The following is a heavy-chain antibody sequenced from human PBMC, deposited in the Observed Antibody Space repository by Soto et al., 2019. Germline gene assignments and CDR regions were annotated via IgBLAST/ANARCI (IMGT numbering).Heavy chain of an antibody. V-gene: IGHV4-34*01. CDR1: GGSFSGYY. CDR2: INHSGST. D-gene: IGHD6-13*01. Sequence: QVQLQQWGAGLLKPSETLSLTCAVYGGSFSGYYWSWIRQPPGKGLEWIGEINHSGSTNYNPSLKSRVTISVDTSKNQFSLKLSSVTAADTAVYYCARTTAPDSSSWTVDYWGQGTLVTVSS. CDR3: ARTTAPDSSSWTVDY. J-gene: IGHJ4*02.